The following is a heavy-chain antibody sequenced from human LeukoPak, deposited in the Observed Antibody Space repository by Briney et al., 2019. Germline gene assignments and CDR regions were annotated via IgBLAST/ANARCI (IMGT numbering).Heavy chain of an antibody. CDR3: ARDLLLFVTGAYYPPGALDL. CDR1: GGSISSGDYY. CDR2: IYYSGST. V-gene: IGHV4-31*03. D-gene: IGHD3-22*01. J-gene: IGHJ3*01. Sequence: SQTLSLTCTVSGGSISSGDYYWNWIRQHPGKGLEWIGNIYYSGSTYYNPSLKSRVTISVDTSKNQFSLKLSSVTAADKDVYYSARDLLLFVTGAYYPPGALDLWGRGTMVTVSS.